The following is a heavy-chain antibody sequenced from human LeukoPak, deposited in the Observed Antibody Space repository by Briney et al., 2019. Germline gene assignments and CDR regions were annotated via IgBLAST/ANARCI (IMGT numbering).Heavy chain of an antibody. D-gene: IGHD3-22*01. Sequence: SETLSLTCTVSGGSISSYYWSWIRQPPGKGLEWIGEINHSGSTNYNPSLKSRVTISVDTSKNQFSLKLSSVTAADTAVYYCARGPTRITMIVVVISRGFDYWGQGTLVTVSS. CDR2: INHSGST. CDR3: ARGPTRITMIVVVISRGFDY. V-gene: IGHV4-34*01. CDR1: GGSISSYY. J-gene: IGHJ4*02.